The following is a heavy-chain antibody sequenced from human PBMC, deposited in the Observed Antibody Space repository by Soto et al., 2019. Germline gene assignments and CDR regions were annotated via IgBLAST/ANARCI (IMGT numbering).Heavy chain of an antibody. CDR1: GASIRGSYYF. Sequence: TLSLTCTVTGASIRGSYYFWSWIRQPPGEGLEWLGYVYSTGSTYYNPSLKSRISMSVDTSKNQFSLILSSVSAADTAVYYCATTRGLAVGGSFDYWGQGMLVTVSS. D-gene: IGHD3-10*01. J-gene: IGHJ4*02. CDR2: VYSTGST. CDR3: ATTRGLAVGGSFDY. V-gene: IGHV4-30-4*08.